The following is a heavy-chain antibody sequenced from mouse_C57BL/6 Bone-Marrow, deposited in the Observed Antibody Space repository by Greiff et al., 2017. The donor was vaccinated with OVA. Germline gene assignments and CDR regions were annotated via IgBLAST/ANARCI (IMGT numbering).Heavy chain of an antibody. CDR3: ARLRNYGVAHRGYFDV. CDR1: GYTFTSYW. J-gene: IGHJ1*03. Sequence: QVQLKQPGTELVKPGASVKLSCKASGYTFTSYWMHWVKQRPGQGLEWIGNINPSNGGTNYNEKFKSKATLTVDKSSSTAYMQLSSLTSEDSAVYYCARLRNYGVAHRGYFDVWGTGTTVTVSS. V-gene: IGHV1-53*01. D-gene: IGHD2-5*01. CDR2: INPSNGGT.